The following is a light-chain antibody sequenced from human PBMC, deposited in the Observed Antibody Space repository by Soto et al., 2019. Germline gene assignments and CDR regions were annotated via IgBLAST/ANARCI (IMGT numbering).Light chain of an antibody. CDR1: SSDVGGYDY. CDR2: DVT. J-gene: IGLJ1*01. Sequence: QPVLTQPRSLSGSPGQSVTISCTGTSSDVGGYDYVSWYQQEPGKAPKLMIYDVTRRPSGVPNRFSGSKSGNAASLTISGLQAEDEADYYCCSYAGSYTYVFGTGTKLTVL. V-gene: IGLV2-11*01. CDR3: CSYAGSYTYV.